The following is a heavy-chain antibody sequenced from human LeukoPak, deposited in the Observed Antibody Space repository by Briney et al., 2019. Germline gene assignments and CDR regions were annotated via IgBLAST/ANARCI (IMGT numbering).Heavy chain of an antibody. D-gene: IGHD1-26*01. J-gene: IGHJ5*02. CDR1: GGSFSGYY. Sequence: SETLSLTCAVHGGSFSGYYWSWIRKPPGKGLDGIGEINHSGSTNYNPSLKSRVTISVDTSKNQFSLKLSSVTAADTAVYYCARLGGSFDPWGQGTLVTVSS. V-gene: IGHV4-34*01. CDR3: ARLGGSFDP. CDR2: INHSGST.